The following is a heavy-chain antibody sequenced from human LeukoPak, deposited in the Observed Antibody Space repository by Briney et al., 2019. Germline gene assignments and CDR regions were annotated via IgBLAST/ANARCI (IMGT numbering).Heavy chain of an antibody. CDR3: ARAYKDRSLAGKREFFQH. CDR1: GFTFDNYA. D-gene: IGHD6-19*01. J-gene: IGHJ1*01. CDR2: ISWNSGTI. V-gene: IGHV3-9*01. Sequence: GGSLRLSCAASGFTFDNYAMNWVRQVPGKGLEWISLISWNSGTIGYADSVKGRFTISRDNANNFLYLQMNSLRAEDTALYYCARAYKDRSLAGKREFFQHWGQGTLVTVSS.